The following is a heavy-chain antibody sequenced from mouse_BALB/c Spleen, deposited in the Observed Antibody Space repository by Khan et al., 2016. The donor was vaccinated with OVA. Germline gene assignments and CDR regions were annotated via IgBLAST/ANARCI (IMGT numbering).Heavy chain of an antibody. V-gene: IGHV1-4*01. D-gene: IGHD2-14*01. J-gene: IGHJ3*01. CDR3: VRDGAYHRNDGWFAY. CDR1: GYTFTSYT. Sequence: VKLQESGAELARPGASVKMSCKASGYTFTSYTIHWIKKRPGQGLEWIGYINPSNDYTNYNQKLKDKATLTTDKSSTTAYLRLSSLTSDDSAVYNCVRDGAYHRNDGWFAYWGQGTLVTVS. CDR2: INPSNDYT.